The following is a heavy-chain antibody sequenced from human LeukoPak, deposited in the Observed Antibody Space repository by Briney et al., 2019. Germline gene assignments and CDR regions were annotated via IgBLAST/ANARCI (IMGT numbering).Heavy chain of an antibody. CDR3: AKSSYDSSGHYFDY. Sequence: GGSLRLSCAASGFTFRSYGMHWVRQAPGKGLEWVSIISYDGSNKNYADSVKGRFTISRDNSKNTLYLQLNSLRADDTAVYYCAKSSYDSSGHYFDYWGQGTLVTVSS. D-gene: IGHD3-22*01. V-gene: IGHV3-30*18. CDR1: GFTFRSYG. J-gene: IGHJ4*02. CDR2: ISYDGSNK.